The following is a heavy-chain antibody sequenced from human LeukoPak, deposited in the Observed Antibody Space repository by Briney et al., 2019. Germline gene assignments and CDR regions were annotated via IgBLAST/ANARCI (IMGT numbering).Heavy chain of an antibody. CDR3: ARDRSCSSTSCYWYWFDP. CDR1: GYTFTSYG. V-gene: IGHV1-18*01. D-gene: IGHD2-2*01. J-gene: IGHJ5*02. CDR2: MSANNGNT. Sequence: SVKVSCKASGYTFTSYGISWVRHAPGQGLEWMGWMSANNGNTNYAQKLQGRVTMTTDTSTSTAYMELRSLRSDDTAVYYCARDRSCSSTSCYWYWFDPWGQGTLVTVRS.